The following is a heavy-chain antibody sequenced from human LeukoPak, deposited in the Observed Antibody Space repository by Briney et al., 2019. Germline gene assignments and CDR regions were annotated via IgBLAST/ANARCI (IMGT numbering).Heavy chain of an antibody. CDR1: GFTFSSYA. J-gene: IGHJ4*02. Sequence: PGGSLRLSCSASGFTFSSYAMHWVRQAPGKGLEYVSAISNNGGRTYYADSVKGRFIISRDNSKNTLYLQMSRLGPEDTAVYYCVKDGRIQLWPPYYFDYWGQGTLVTVSS. V-gene: IGHV3-64D*06. D-gene: IGHD5-18*01. CDR3: VKDGRIQLWPPYYFDY. CDR2: ISNNGGRT.